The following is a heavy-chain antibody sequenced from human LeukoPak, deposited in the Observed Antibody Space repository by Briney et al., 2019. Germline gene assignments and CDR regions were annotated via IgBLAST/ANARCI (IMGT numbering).Heavy chain of an antibody. Sequence: ASVKVSCKASGYTFTSYDINWVRQATGQGLEWMGWMNPNSGNTGYAQKFQGRVTMTRNTSISTAYMELSSLRSEDTAVYYCAEGKTCTNGVCYTSGWFDPWGQGTLVTISS. CDR2: MNPNSGNT. CDR3: AEGKTCTNGVCYTSGWFDP. V-gene: IGHV1-8*01. CDR1: GYTFTSYD. D-gene: IGHD2-8*01. J-gene: IGHJ5*02.